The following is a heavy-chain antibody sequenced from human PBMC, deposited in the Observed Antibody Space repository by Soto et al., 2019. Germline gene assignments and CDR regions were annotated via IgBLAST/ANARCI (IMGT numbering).Heavy chain of an antibody. V-gene: IGHV1-69*02. D-gene: IGHD5-12*01. CDR2: IIPILGIA. CDR3: ALGHSGYELFDY. Sequence: QVQLVQSGAEVKKPGSSVKVSCKASGGTFSSYTISWVRQAPGQGLEWMGRIIPILGIANYAQKFQGRVTITADKSTSTAYMEMSSLRSDDTAVYYCALGHSGYELFDYWGQGTLVNVAS. J-gene: IGHJ4*02. CDR1: GGTFSSYT.